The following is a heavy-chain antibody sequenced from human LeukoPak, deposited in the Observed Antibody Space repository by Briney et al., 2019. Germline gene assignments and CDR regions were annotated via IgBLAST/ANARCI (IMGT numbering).Heavy chain of an antibody. J-gene: IGHJ4*02. D-gene: IGHD6-6*01. V-gene: IGHV4-39*01. Sequence: PSETLSLTCTVSGGSLSSSSYYWGWIRQPPGKGLEWIGSIYYSGSTYYNPSLKSRVTISVDTSKNQFSLKLSSVTAADTAVYYCARHGGHSSSSGVDYWGQGTLVTVSS. CDR3: ARHGGHSSSSGVDY. CDR1: GGSLSSSSYY. CDR2: IYYSGST.